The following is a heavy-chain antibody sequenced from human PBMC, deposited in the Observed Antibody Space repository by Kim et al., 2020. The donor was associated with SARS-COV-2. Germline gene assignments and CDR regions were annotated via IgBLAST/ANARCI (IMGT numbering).Heavy chain of an antibody. V-gene: IGHV4-31*03. D-gene: IGHD3-10*01. CDR3: ASAWFSGDHGDAFDI. CDR2: IYYSGST. Sequence: SETLSLTCTVSGGSISSGGYYWSWIRQHPGKGLEWIGYIYYSGSTYYNPSLKSRVTISVDTSKNQFSLKLSSVTAADTAVYYCASAWFSGDHGDAFDIWGQGTMVTVSS. CDR1: GGSISSGGYY. J-gene: IGHJ3*02.